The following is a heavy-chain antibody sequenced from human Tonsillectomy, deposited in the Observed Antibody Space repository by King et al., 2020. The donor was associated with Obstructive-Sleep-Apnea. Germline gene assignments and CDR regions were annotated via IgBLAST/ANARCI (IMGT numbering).Heavy chain of an antibody. J-gene: IGHJ6*02. CDR1: GFTFSSYA. CDR3: AKAKDTYYYYYGMDV. Sequence: VQLVESGGGLVQPGGSVRLSCAASGFTFSSYAMSWVRQAPGKGLEWVSALSGSGVSTYYADSVKVRFTISRDNSKNTLYLQMNSLRAEDTAVYYCAKAKDTYYYYYGMDVWGQGTTVTVSS. D-gene: IGHD2-15*01. V-gene: IGHV3-23*04. CDR2: LSGSGVST.